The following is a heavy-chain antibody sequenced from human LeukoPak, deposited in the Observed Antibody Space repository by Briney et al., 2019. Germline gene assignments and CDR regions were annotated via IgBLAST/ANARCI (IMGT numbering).Heavy chain of an antibody. CDR3: VKDAPNGSIDY. J-gene: IGHJ4*02. CDR2: ITPNSGGV. Sequence: GGSLRLSCEPPGSPFVNYVINWVRLVPGKGLECVSSITPNSGGVGYAASVKGRFTISRDNARNSLYLQMNSLKAEDTALYYCVKDAPNGSIDYWGQGTLVTVSS. D-gene: IGHD2/OR15-2a*01. V-gene: IGHV3-9*01. CDR1: GSPFVNYV.